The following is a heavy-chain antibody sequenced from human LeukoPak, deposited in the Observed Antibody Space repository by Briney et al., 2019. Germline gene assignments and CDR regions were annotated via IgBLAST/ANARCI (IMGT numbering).Heavy chain of an antibody. Sequence: PGRSLRLSCAASGFTFSNFAMSWVRQAPEKGLEWVSTISASGDTTYHTDSVKGRFTISRDNSKNTLYLQMNSLRADDTAIYYCAKDLLDSGYDFDYWGQGTLVTVSS. CDR1: GFTFSNFA. D-gene: IGHD5-12*01. V-gene: IGHV3-23*01. J-gene: IGHJ4*02. CDR2: ISASGDTT. CDR3: AKDLLDSGYDFDY.